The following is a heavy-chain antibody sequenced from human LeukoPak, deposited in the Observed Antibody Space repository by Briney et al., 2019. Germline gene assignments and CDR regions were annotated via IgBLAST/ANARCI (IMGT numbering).Heavy chain of an antibody. CDR3: ARDKGSGWGNYLDY. D-gene: IGHD6-19*01. V-gene: IGHV1-3*01. CDR2: INAANGNT. Sequence: ASVKVSCKASGYTFTSYAVHWVRQTPGQRLEWMGWINAANGNTKYSQKFQGRVTITRDTSASTAYMELSSLRSEDTAVYYCARDKGSGWGNYLDYWGQGTLVTVSS. J-gene: IGHJ4*02. CDR1: GYTFTSYA.